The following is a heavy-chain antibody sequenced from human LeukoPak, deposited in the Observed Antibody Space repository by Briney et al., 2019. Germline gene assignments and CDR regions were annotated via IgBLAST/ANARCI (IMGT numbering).Heavy chain of an antibody. Sequence: PGGSLRLSCAASGFTVSSNYMSWVRQAPGKGLEWVSVIYSGGSTYYADSVKGRFTISRDNSKNTLYLQMNSLRAEDTAVYYCARDLIVVVPAARGRYYYYGMDVWGQGTTVTVSS. CDR1: GFTVSSNY. D-gene: IGHD2-2*01. CDR3: ARDLIVVVPAARGRYYYYGMDV. V-gene: IGHV3-66*01. J-gene: IGHJ6*02. CDR2: IYSGGST.